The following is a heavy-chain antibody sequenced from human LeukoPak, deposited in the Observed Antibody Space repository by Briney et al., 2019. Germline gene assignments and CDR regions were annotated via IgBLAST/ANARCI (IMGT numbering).Heavy chain of an antibody. D-gene: IGHD6-19*01. V-gene: IGHV3-30*18. Sequence: GRSLRLSCAASGFTFSSYGMHWVRQAPGKGLEWVAVISYDGSNKYYADSVKGRFTISRDNSKDTLYLQMNSLRAEDTAVYYCAKDRVAVAGMPVDFQHXXQGTLVTVSS. CDR1: GFTFSSYG. CDR3: AKDRVAVAGMPVDFQH. CDR2: ISYDGSNK. J-gene: IGHJ1*01.